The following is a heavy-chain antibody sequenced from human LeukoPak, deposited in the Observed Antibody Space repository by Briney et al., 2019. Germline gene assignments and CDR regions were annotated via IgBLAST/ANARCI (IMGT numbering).Heavy chain of an antibody. Sequence: PGGSLRLSCAASGFTFSSYSMNWVRQAPGKGLEWVSSISSSSSYIYYADSVKGRFTISRDNSKNTLYLQMNSLRAEDTAVYYCAKISAVNYDILTGYPRQENTFDYWGQGTLVTVSS. V-gene: IGHV3-21*01. D-gene: IGHD3-9*01. CDR1: GFTFSSYS. J-gene: IGHJ4*02. CDR2: ISSSSSYI. CDR3: AKISAVNYDILTGYPRQENTFDY.